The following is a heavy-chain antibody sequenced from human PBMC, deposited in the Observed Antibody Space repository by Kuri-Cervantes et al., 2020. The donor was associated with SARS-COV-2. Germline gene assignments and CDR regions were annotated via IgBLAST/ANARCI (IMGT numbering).Heavy chain of an antibody. CDR2: IYYSGST. CDR1: GGSISSHY. CDR3: ARLGWEWCSSTSCYAT. D-gene: IGHD2-2*01. V-gene: IGHV4-59*11. Sequence: GSLRLSCTVSGGSISSHYWSWIRQPPGKGLEWIGYIYYSGSTNYNPSLKSRVTISVDTSKNQFSLKLSSVTAADTAVYYCARLGWEWCSSTSCYATWGQGTLVTVSS. J-gene: IGHJ5*02.